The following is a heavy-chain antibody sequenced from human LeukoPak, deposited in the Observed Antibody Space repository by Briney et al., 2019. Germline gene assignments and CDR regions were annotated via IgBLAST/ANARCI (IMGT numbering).Heavy chain of an antibody. J-gene: IGHJ4*02. CDR1: GGSISRGTYY. CDR3: ARDPYSGYGRFDY. V-gene: IGHV4-39*07. Sequence: PSETLSLTCSVSGGSISRGTYYWGWIRQPPGQGLEWIGNIYSSGSTYYNPSLKSRVSISVDTSKNQFSLKLNSVTAADTAFYYCARDPYSGYGRFDYWGQGMLVIVSS. D-gene: IGHD5-12*01. CDR2: IYSSGST.